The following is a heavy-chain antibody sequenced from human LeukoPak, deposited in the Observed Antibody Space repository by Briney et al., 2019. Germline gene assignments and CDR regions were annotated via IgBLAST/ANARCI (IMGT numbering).Heavy chain of an antibody. D-gene: IGHD6-13*01. J-gene: IGHJ5*02. CDR3: AKDSSSRDGFDP. V-gene: IGHV3-43*02. Sequence: AGGSLRLSCAASGFTFDDYAMHWVRQAPGKGLGWVSLISGDGGSTYFADSVKGRFTISRDNSKNSLYLQMNSLRTEDTALYYCAKDSSSRDGFDPWGQGTLVTVSS. CDR1: GFTFDDYA. CDR2: ISGDGGST.